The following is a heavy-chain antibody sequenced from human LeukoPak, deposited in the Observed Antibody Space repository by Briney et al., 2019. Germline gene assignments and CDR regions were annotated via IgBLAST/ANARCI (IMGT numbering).Heavy chain of an antibody. CDR3: ARLGYSSSWLES. CDR1: GFTFSSYS. CDR2: ISSSSSYI. V-gene: IGHV3-21*01. D-gene: IGHD6-13*01. J-gene: IGHJ5*01. Sequence: GGSLRLSCAASGFTFSSYSMNWVRQAPGEGLEWVSSISSSSSYIYYADSVKGRFTISRDNAKNSLYLQMNSLRAEDTAVYYCARLGYSSSWLESWGQGTLVTVSS.